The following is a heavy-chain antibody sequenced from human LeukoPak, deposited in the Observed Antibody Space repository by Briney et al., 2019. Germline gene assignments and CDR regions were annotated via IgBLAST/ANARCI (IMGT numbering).Heavy chain of an antibody. J-gene: IGHJ3*01. V-gene: IGHV3-73*01. CDR3: SYYDISGDGFDV. Sequence: GGSLRLYCAASGFTFSGSAIHWVRQASGKGLEWVGRIRSKANNYATAYAASVKGRFTISRDDSKNTAYLQMNSLKTEDTAVYYCSYYDISGDGFDVWGQGTMVTVSS. CDR2: IRSKANNYAT. D-gene: IGHD3-22*01. CDR1: GFTFSGSA.